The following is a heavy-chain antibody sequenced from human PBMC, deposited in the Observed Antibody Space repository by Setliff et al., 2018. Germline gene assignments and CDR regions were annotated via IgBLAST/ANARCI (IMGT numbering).Heavy chain of an antibody. Sequence: SETLSLTCTVSGGSINEANYYWSWIRQLPGKGLEWIAYIYYSGNTYYNPSLKSRVTISVDTSKNQFSLKINSVTAADTAVYYCARGHCSSGECPNYFDPWGQGTQVTVSS. J-gene: IGHJ5*02. CDR2: IYYSGNT. V-gene: IGHV4-31*03. CDR1: GGSINEANYY. D-gene: IGHD2-15*01. CDR3: ARGHCSSGECPNYFDP.